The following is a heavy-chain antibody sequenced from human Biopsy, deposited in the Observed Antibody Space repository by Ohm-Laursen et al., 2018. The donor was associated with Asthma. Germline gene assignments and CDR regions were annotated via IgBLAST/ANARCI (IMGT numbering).Heavy chain of an antibody. CDR1: GFTFSNYV. V-gene: IGHV3-66*04. J-gene: IGHJ6*02. CDR2: IYSGGST. Sequence: PRLSCAASGFTFSNYVMSWVRQAPGAGLEWVSVIYSGGSTYYADSVKGRFTISRDSSKNTLFLQMDSLRAEDTAVYYCARQPIAEPGTTFYYYYGMDVWGQGTTVTVSS. CDR3: ARQPIAEPGTTFYYYYGMDV. D-gene: IGHD6-13*01.